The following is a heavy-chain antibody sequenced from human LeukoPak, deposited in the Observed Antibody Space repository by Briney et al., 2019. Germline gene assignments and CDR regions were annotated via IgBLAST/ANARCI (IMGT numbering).Heavy chain of an antibody. V-gene: IGHV1-46*01. CDR1: GYTFTTYY. Sequence: GASVKVSCKASGYTFTTYYMHWVRQAPGQGLEWMGIINPSGGSTSYAQKFQGRVTMTRDMSTSTVYMDLSSLRSEDTAMYYCARLPGATGHIDYWGQGTLVTVSS. CDR2: INPSGGST. D-gene: IGHD1-26*01. J-gene: IGHJ4*02. CDR3: ARLPGATGHIDY.